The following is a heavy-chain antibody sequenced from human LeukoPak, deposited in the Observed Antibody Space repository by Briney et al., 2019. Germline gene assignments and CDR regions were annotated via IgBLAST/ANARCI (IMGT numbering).Heavy chain of an antibody. CDR3: ARPPYDYVWGSYRPKYFQH. CDR1: GGSISSGGYY. V-gene: IGHV4-30-2*01. CDR2: IYHSGST. Sequence: PSETLSLTCTVSGGSISSGGYYWSWIRQPPGKGLEWIGYIYHSGSTYYNPSLKSRVTISVDRSKNQFSLKLSSVTAADTAVYYCARPPYDYVWGSYRPKYFQHWGQGTLVTVSS. D-gene: IGHD3-16*02. J-gene: IGHJ1*01.